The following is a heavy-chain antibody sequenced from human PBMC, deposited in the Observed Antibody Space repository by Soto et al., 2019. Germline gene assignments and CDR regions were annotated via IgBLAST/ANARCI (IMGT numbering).Heavy chain of an antibody. CDR3: ARVPREYSYGYLDYYYYGMDV. D-gene: IGHD5-18*01. J-gene: IGHJ6*02. V-gene: IGHV4-34*01. CDR1: GGSFSGYY. Sequence: SETLSLTCAVYGGSFSGYYWSWIRQPPGKGLEWIGEINHSGSTNYNPSLKSRVTISVDKSKNQFSLKLSSVTAADTAVYYCARVPREYSYGYLDYYYYGMDVWGQGTTVTVSS. CDR2: INHSGST.